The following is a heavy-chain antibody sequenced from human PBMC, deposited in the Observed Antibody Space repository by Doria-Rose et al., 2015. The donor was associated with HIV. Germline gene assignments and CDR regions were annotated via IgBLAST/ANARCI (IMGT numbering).Heavy chain of an antibody. CDR3: ARDHYDSGGYYSD. J-gene: IGHJ4*02. CDR2: ISSSSEYI. CDR1: GFTFSRYS. V-gene: IGHV3-21*03. D-gene: IGHD3-22*01. Sequence: VQLQESGGGLVKPGGSLRLSCAASGFTFSRYSMNWVRQAPGKGLEWVSSISSSSEYIYYVDSVQGRFTISRDNAKNSVYLQMNSLRTEDTAVYYCARDHYDSGGYYSDWGQGTPVTVSS.